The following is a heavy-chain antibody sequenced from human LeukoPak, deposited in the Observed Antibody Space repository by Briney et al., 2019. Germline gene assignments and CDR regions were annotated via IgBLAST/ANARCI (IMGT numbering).Heavy chain of an antibody. D-gene: IGHD3-22*01. J-gene: IGHJ5*02. V-gene: IGHV1-46*01. CDR2: INPSGGST. CDR1: GYTFTGYY. Sequence: ASVKVSCKASGYTFTGYYMHWVRQAPGQGLEWMGIINPSGGSTSYAQKFQGRVTMTRDMSTSTVYMELSSLRSEDTAVYYCARDYDSSGYWAWFDPWGQGTLVTVSS. CDR3: ARDYDSSGYWAWFDP.